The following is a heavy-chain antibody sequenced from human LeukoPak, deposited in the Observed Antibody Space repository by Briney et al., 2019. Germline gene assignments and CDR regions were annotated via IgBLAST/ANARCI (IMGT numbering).Heavy chain of an antibody. D-gene: IGHD2-2*02. CDR2: INSDGSST. CDR3: ARDSSYCSSTSCYNYFDY. V-gene: IGHV3-74*01. CDR1: GFTFSSYW. J-gene: IGHJ4*02. Sequence: PGGSLRLSCAASGFTFSSYWMHWVRQAPGKGLVWVSRINSDGSSTTYADSVKGRFTISRDNAKNTLYLQMSSLRAEDTAVYYCARDSSYCSSTSCYNYFDYWGQGNLVTVSS.